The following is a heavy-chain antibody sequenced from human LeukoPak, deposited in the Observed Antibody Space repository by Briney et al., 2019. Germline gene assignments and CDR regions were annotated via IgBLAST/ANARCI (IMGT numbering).Heavy chain of an antibody. CDR2: IYYVGST. J-gene: IGHJ4*02. CDR1: GITFSDYY. V-gene: IGHV4-59*12. CDR3: ARDPGSGWNEFDY. Sequence: LILSCAASGITFSDYYMSWIRLPPGKGLEWIGYIYYVGSTNYNPSLQSRVTISVDTSKNQFSLKLSSLTASDTAVYFCARDPGSGWNEFDYWGQGTLVTVSS. D-gene: IGHD6-19*01.